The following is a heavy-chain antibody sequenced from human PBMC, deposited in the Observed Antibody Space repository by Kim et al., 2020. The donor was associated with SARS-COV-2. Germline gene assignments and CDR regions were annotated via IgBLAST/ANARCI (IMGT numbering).Heavy chain of an antibody. CDR1: GFTFSSYA. Sequence: GGSLRLSCAASGFTFSSYAMHWVRQAPGKGLGWVAVIPFVGSKKNYADSVKGRFPIPRETPTNPLYCQITSLRATATAVNYGARDGGWGWQQLGGADYWG. J-gene: IGHJ4*01. D-gene: IGHD1-1*01. CDR3: ARDGGWGWQQLGGADY. V-gene: IGHV3-30*04. CDR2: IPFVGSKK.